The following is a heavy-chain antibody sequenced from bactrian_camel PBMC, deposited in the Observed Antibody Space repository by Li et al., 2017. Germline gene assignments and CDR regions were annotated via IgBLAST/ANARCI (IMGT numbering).Heavy chain of an antibody. Sequence: HVQLVESGGGSVQAGGSLRLSCKVSGHSRGSNCVGWYRLPPGRAPAEREGIAAIRRDGGETWYAASVKGRFTISRDSAKNTVYLLMNNLQPEDTALYTCAAEDQAPWDMGWTCNYNSWGQGTQVTVSS. J-gene: IGHJ4*01. V-gene: IGHV3S45*01. CDR3: AAEDQAPWDMGWTCNYNS. CDR1: GHSRGSNC. D-gene: IGHD3*01. CDR2: IRRDGGET.